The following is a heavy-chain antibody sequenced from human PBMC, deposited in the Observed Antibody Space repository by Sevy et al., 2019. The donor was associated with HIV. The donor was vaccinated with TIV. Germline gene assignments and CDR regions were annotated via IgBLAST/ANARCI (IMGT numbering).Heavy chain of an antibody. J-gene: IGHJ4*02. CDR3: AGEGSSKPHDY. V-gene: IGHV3-23*01. CDR1: GFTFSNYA. CDR2: FSFGCGKI. D-gene: IGHD2-2*01. Sequence: GGSLRLSCAASGFTFSNYAMSWVRQAPGKGLEWVSTFSFGCGKINYADSVKGRFTISRDNSKNTLYVQMNSLRAEDTALYYCAGEGSSKPHDYCGQGTLVTVSS.